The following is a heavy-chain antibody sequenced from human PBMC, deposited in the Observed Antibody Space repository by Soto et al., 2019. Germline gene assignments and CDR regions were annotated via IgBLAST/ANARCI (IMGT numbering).Heavy chain of an antibody. Sequence: QVQLVQSGAEVKKPGSSVKVSCKASGGTFSNYAITWVRQAPGQGLEWMGGVIPMFGTPNYAQKFQDRVTITADKSTNTAYLGLSALRFGETPVYYCAIMNSSGWGGDLGYWGQGTLVTVSS. CDR3: AIMNSSGWGGDLGY. J-gene: IGHJ4*02. V-gene: IGHV1-69*14. D-gene: IGHD6-19*01. CDR2: VIPMFGTP. CDR1: GGTFSNYA.